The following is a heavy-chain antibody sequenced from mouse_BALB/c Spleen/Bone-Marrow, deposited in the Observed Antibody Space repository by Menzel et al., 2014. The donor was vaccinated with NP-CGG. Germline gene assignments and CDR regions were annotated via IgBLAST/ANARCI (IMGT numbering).Heavy chain of an antibody. V-gene: IGHV14-3*02. Sequence: EVQLQQSGAELVKPGASVKLSCTASGFNIKDTYMHWVKQRPEQGLEWIGWIDPANGNTKYDPKFQGKATITTDTSSNTPSLHVSSLTSGDTPVFYCASASAAPFYSRLFWCQGTSVTVSS. J-gene: IGHJ4*01. CDR3: ASASAAPFYSRLF. CDR1: GFNIKDTY. D-gene: IGHD2-14*01. CDR2: IDPANGNT.